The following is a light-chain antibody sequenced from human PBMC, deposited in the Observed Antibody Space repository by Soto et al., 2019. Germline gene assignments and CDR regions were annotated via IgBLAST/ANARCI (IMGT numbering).Light chain of an antibody. CDR1: SSDVGVYDY. CDR3: SSYTTSTTGV. V-gene: IGLV2-14*01. J-gene: IGLJ3*02. CDR2: EVT. Sequence: QSALTQPASVSGSPGQSITISCTGTSSDVGVYDYVSWYLQHPGKAPKLIISEVTNRPSGVSERFSGSKSGNTASLTISGLQSDDEGDYYCSSYTTSTTGVFGGGTKVTVL.